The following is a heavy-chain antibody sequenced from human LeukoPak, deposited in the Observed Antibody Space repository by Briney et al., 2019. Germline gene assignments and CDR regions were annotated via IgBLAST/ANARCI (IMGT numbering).Heavy chain of an antibody. D-gene: IGHD4-11*01. J-gene: IGHJ4*02. CDR1: GFSFNSYA. Sequence: GGSLRLSCAASGFSFNSYALSWVRQAPGKGLEWVSTISRSGDNPCYAGSVKGRFTISRDNSKSTLYLQMNSLRVEDTAVYFCAKGYSNPSHFDYWGQGTLVAVSS. CDR3: AKGYSNPSHFDY. CDR2: ISRSGDNP. V-gene: IGHV3-23*01.